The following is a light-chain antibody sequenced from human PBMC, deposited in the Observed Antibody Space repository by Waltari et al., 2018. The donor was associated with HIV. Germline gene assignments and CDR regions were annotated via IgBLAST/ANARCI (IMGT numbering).Light chain of an antibody. V-gene: IGKV3-20*01. Sequence: IVLTQSPGTLSLSPGERATLSCRASQSVTSTYLAWYQQKPGQAPRLLIYGASNSATGMPDRFSGSGSGTDFTLTISRLDPEDFAVYYCQQYGGSLTFGPGIKVDIK. CDR3: QQYGGSLT. CDR1: QSVTSTY. J-gene: IGKJ3*01. CDR2: GAS.